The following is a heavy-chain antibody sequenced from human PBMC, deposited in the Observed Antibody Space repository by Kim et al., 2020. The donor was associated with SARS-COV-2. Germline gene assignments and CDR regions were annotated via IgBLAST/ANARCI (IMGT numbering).Heavy chain of an antibody. J-gene: IGHJ5*02. CDR2: INPNSGGT. D-gene: IGHD6-6*01. V-gene: IGHV1-2*02. CDR1: GYTFTGYY. CDR3: ARDNWLVGYSSSSGWFDP. Sequence: ASVKVSCKASGYTFTGYYMHWVRQAPGQGLEWMGWINPNSGGTNYAQKFQGRVTMTRDTSISTAYMELSRLRSDDTAVYYCARDNWLVGYSSSSGWFDPWGQGTLVTVSS.